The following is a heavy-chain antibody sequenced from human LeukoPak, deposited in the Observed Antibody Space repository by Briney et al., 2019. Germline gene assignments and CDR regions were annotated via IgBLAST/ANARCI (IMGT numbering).Heavy chain of an antibody. Sequence: PSETLSLTCTVSGGSISGGYCSWIRQPPGRGLEWIGYVYTSGSTNYNPSLKNRVTNSVDTSKSQFALKLSSVTAADTAVYYCAKSYFDYSTYYSYYFNLWGQGALVTVSS. CDR1: GGSISGGY. J-gene: IGHJ4*02. D-gene: IGHD4-11*01. CDR2: VYTSGST. CDR3: AKSYFDYSTYYSYYFNL. V-gene: IGHV4-4*09.